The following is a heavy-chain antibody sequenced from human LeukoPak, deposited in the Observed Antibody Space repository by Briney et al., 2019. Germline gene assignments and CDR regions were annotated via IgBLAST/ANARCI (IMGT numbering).Heavy chain of an antibody. V-gene: IGHV3-7*01. D-gene: IGHD1-14*01. Sequence: GGSLRLSCAASGFTFSSYWMSWVRQAPGKGLEWVANIKQDGSEKYYVDSVKGRFTISRDNAKNSLYLQMNSLRDEDTAVYYCARDTRTKYYYGMDVWGQGTTVTVSS. CDR2: IKQDGSEK. CDR3: ARDTRTKYYYGMDV. CDR1: GFTFSSYW. J-gene: IGHJ6*02.